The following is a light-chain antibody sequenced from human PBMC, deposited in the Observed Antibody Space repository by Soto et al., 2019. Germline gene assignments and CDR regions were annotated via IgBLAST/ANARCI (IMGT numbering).Light chain of an antibody. V-gene: IGKV1-33*01. CDR3: QLYDILTLT. Sequence: MNHSDASVSVKIIDRVTITCQASQDISNYLNWYQQKPGKAPTLLVSDASNLETGVPSRFSGNGSGTDFTFTISSLKPEDIATYGSQLYDILTLTFGGG. CDR1: QDISNY. J-gene: IGKJ4*01. CDR2: DAS.